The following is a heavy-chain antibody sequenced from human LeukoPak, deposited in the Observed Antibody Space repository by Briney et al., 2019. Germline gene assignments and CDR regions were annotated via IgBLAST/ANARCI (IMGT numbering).Heavy chain of an antibody. V-gene: IGHV1-2*02. J-gene: IGHJ4*02. CDR1: GYTFTGNY. Sequence: ASVKVSCKASGYTFTGNYIHWVRQAPGQGLEWMGWINPNSGGTNSAQKFQDRATMTRDTSISTVYMELSRLRSDDTAVYYCARGINGFDYWGQGTLVTVSS. CDR2: INPNSGGT. D-gene: IGHD3-10*01. CDR3: ARGINGFDY.